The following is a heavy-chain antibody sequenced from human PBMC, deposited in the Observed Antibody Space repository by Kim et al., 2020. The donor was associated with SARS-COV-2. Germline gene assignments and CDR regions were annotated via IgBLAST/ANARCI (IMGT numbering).Heavy chain of an antibody. CDR1: GGSFSGYY. Sequence: SETVSLTCAVYGGSFSGYYWSWIRQPPGKGLEWIGEINHSGSTNYNPSLKSRVTISVDTSKNQFSLKLSSVTAADTAVYYCARGFIGVVSGYRENWGQGTLVTVSS. CDR2: INHSGST. J-gene: IGHJ4*02. V-gene: IGHV4-34*01. D-gene: IGHD5-12*01. CDR3: ARGFIGVVSGYREN.